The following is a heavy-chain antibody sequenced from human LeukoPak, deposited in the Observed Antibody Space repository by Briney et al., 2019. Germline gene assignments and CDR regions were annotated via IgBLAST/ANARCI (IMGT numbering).Heavy chain of an antibody. V-gene: IGHV4-59*01. Sequence: SETLSLTCTVSGGSISGYYWSWIRQPPGKGLEWFGYIYYSWSTNYNPSLKSRVTISVDTSKNQFSLKLSSVTAADTAVYYCARDRGPSYSSGWSFDYWGQGTLVTVSS. CDR1: GGSISGYY. D-gene: IGHD6-19*01. CDR2: IYYSWST. J-gene: IGHJ4*02. CDR3: ARDRGPSYSSGWSFDY.